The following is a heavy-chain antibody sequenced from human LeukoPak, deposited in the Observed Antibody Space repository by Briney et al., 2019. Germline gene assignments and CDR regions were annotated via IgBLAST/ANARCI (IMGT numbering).Heavy chain of an antibody. CDR2: IYTSGST. Sequence: PSQTLSLTCSVSGGSISSGSYSWSWIRQPAGKGLEWIGRIYTSGSTNYNPSLKGRVTISVDTSKNQFSLKLSSVTAADTAVYYCARDLYYYDSSGYYLWGFDIWGQGTMVTVSS. V-gene: IGHV4-61*02. CDR3: ARDLYYYDSSGYYLWGFDI. D-gene: IGHD3-22*01. J-gene: IGHJ3*02. CDR1: GGSISSGSYS.